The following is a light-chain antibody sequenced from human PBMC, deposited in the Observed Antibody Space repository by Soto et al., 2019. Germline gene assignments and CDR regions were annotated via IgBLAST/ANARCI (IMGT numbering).Light chain of an antibody. Sequence: QLVLTQSPSASASLGASVKLTCIQSSGHSTYAIAWHQQQPEKGPRYLMKLNSDGSYTKGDGIPDRFSGSSSGAERYLTISSLQSEDEADYYCQTWDTAVRVFGGGTKLTVL. J-gene: IGLJ3*02. V-gene: IGLV4-69*02. CDR1: SGHSTYA. CDR2: LNSDGSY. CDR3: QTWDTAVRV.